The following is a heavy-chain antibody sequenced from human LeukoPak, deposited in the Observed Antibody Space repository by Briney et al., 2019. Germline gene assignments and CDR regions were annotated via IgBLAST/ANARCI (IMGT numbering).Heavy chain of an antibody. CDR1: GGSFSGYY. V-gene: IGHV4-34*01. D-gene: IGHD3-3*01. J-gene: IGHJ6*03. CDR3: ARGVNYDFWSGYYTWVGYYYYYMDV. Sequence: SETLSLTCAVYGGSFSGYYWGWIRQPPGKGLEWIGEINHSGSTNYNPSLKSRVTISVDTSKNQFSLKLSSVTAADTAVYYCARGVNYDFWSGYYTWVGYYYYYMDVWGKGTTVTVSS. CDR2: INHSGST.